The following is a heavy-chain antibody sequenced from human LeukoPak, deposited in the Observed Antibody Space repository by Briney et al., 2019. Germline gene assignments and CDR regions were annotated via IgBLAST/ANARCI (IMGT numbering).Heavy chain of an antibody. D-gene: IGHD3-9*01. V-gene: IGHV3-66*02. CDR1: GFTVSSNY. Sequence: PGRSLRLSCVVSGFTVSSNYMSWVRQAPGKGLEWVAVIYSGGSTYYADSVKGRFTISRDNSKNTLYLQMNSLRAEDTAVYYCARASGYYDILTGYYKPQYYFDYWGQGTLVTVSS. CDR3: ARASGYYDILTGYYKPQYYFDY. J-gene: IGHJ4*02. CDR2: IYSGGST.